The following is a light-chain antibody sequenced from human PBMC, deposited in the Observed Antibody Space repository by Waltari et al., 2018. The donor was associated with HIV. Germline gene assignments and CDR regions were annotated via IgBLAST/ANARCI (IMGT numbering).Light chain of an antibody. J-gene: IGKJ4*01. V-gene: IGKV3-15*01. CDR3: QQYHNWPLT. CDR2: GAS. CDR1: QSVSSN. Sequence: EIVMKQSPATLSASPGERATLSCRARQSVSSNLAWYQQQPGKAPRLLIHGASTSAPGFPARFSASWSGTEFTLTISSLQSEDCAVDYCQQYHNWPLTFGGGTKVEIK.